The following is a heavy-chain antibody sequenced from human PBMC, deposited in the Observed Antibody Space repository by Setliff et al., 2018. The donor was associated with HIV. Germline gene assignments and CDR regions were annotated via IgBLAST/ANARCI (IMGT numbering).Heavy chain of an antibody. CDR2: IYHSGST. CDR1: GGSISSDNW. J-gene: IGHJ4*02. CDR3: ARGAFFDYSRPGFVDY. D-gene: IGHD4-4*01. Sequence: PSETLSLTCAVSGGSISSDNWWNWVRQPPGKGLEWIGEIYHSGSTNYNPSLKSRVTISVDTSNNQLSLKLSSVTAADTAVYYCARGAFFDYSRPGFVDYWGQGTLVTVSS. V-gene: IGHV4-4*02.